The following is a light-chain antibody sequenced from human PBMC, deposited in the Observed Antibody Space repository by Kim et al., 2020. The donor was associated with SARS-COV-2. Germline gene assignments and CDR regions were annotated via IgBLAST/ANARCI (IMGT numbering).Light chain of an antibody. Sequence: GQSDTISRTGTGSDVGGYNYVSWYQQHPGKAPKLMIYEVSKRPSGVPDRFSGSKSDNTASLTVSGLQAEDEADYYCSSYAGNSNLVFGGGTQLTVL. J-gene: IGLJ2*01. CDR2: EVS. CDR3: SSYAGNSNLV. CDR1: GSDVGGYNY. V-gene: IGLV2-8*01.